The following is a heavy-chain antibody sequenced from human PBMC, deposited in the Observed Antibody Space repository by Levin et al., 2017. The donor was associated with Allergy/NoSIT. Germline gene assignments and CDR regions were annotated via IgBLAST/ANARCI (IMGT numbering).Heavy chain of an antibody. J-gene: IGHJ4*02. CDR2: ISNSGNT. Sequence: PSETLSLRCTVSGDSISSYYWTWIRQPPGKGLEWIGYISNSGNTNYNSSLKSRVTISVDTSKNQFSLKLSSVTAADAAIYYCARSGYSYEGGRYFDYWGQGALVTVSS. V-gene: IGHV4-59*01. D-gene: IGHD5-18*01. CDR1: GDSISSYY. CDR3: ARSGYSYEGGRYFDY.